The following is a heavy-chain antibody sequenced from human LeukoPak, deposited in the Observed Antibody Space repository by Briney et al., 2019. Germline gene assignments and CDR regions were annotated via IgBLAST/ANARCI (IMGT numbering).Heavy chain of an antibody. CDR3: ARSGRGTYYYFDL. Sequence: ASVKVSCKTSGYTFIGYYIHWVRQAPGQGLEWMGSVNPNSGVTDYAQKFQGRITMTRDTSTSTAYMELNRLTSDDTAVYYCARSGRGTYYYFDLWGLGTLVTVSS. J-gene: IGHJ4*02. D-gene: IGHD5-12*01. CDR2: VNPNSGVT. CDR1: GYTFIGYY. V-gene: IGHV1-2*02.